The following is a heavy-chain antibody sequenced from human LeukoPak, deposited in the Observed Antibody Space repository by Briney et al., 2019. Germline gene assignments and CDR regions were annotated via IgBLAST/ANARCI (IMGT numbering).Heavy chain of an antibody. CDR3: ARAIGTSQFYFYYGMNV. J-gene: IGHJ6*02. V-gene: IGHV5-51*01. CDR2: IYAGDSDT. D-gene: IGHD2-2*01. CDR1: GYSFTSYW. Sequence: GESLKISCKGSGYSFTSYWIGWVRQMPGKGLEWMGIIYAGDSDTRYSPSFQGQVTISVDKSISTAYLQWSSLQASDTAMYYCARAIGTSQFYFYYGMNVWGQGTTVTVSS.